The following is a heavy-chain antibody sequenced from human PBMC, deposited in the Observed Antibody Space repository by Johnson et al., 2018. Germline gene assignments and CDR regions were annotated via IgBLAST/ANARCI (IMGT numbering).Heavy chain of an antibody. J-gene: IGHJ1*01. CDR1: GFTFSSYG. CDR2: IKSETDGGTT. CDR3: TTRKGH. V-gene: IGHV3-15*01. Sequence: VQLVQSGGGVVQPGRSLRLSCAASGFTFSSYGIHWVRQAPGKGLEWVGRIKSETDGGTTDYAAPVKGRFTISRDDSKNTLYLQMNSLKTEDTAVYYCTTRKGHWGQGTLVTVSS.